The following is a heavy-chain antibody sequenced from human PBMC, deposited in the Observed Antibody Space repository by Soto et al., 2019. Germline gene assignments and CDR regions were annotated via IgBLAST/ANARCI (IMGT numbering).Heavy chain of an antibody. CDR3: ARSETDYSRFDY. D-gene: IGHD3-9*01. CDR1: GYTFTSYD. CDR2: MNPNSGTT. J-gene: IGHJ4*02. V-gene: IGHV1-8*01. Sequence: ASVKVSCKASGYTFTSYDINWVRQATGQGLEWMGWMNPNSGTTGYAQKFQGRVTMTRDTSISTAYMELSSLRSEDTAVYYCARSETDYSRFDYWGQGTLVTVSS.